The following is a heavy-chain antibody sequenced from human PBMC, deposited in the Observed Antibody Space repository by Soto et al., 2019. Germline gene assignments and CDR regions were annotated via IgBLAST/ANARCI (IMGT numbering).Heavy chain of an antibody. J-gene: IGHJ4*02. Sequence: QVQLVQSGAEVKKPGASVKVSCKASGYTFTSYAMQWVRQAPGQRLEWMGWINAGNGNTTYSQKFQGRVTSTTDTSASTDYMELSSLRSEDTAVYYCARDLGGWTDYWGQGTLVTVSS. CDR2: INAGNGNT. V-gene: IGHV1-3*01. D-gene: IGHD6-19*01. CDR3: ARDLGGWTDY. CDR1: GYTFTSYA.